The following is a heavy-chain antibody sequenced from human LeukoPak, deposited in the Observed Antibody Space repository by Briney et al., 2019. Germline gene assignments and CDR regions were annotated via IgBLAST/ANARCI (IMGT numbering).Heavy chain of an antibody. Sequence: EGSLRLSCAASGFTFSSYAMSWVRQAPGKGLEWVSAISGSGGSTYYADSVKGRFTISRDNSKNTLYLQMNSLRAEDTAVYYCAKDKDTAMVSNWFDPWGQGTLVTVSS. V-gene: IGHV3-23*01. CDR1: GFTFSSYA. CDR3: AKDKDTAMVSNWFDP. CDR2: ISGSGGST. J-gene: IGHJ5*02. D-gene: IGHD5-18*01.